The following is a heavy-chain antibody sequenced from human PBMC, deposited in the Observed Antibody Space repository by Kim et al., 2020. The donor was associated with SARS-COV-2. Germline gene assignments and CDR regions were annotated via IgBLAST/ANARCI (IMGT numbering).Heavy chain of an antibody. J-gene: IGHJ4*02. CDR2: IIPIFGTA. D-gene: IGHD4-17*01. Sequence: SVKVSCKASGGTFSSYAISWVRQAPGQGLEWMGGIIPIFGTANYAQKFQGRVTITADESTSTAYMELSSLRSEDTAVYYCARDNLNWDYGDYFFDYWGQGTLVTVSS. CDR3: ARDNLNWDYGDYFFDY. CDR1: GGTFSSYA. V-gene: IGHV1-69*13.